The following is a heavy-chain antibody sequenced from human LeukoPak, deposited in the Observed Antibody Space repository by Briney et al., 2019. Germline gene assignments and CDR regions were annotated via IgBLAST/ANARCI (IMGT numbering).Heavy chain of an antibody. J-gene: IGHJ4*02. CDR1: GFTFSSYG. CDR2: ISYDGSNK. Sequence: GGSLRLSCAASGFTFSSYGMHWVRQAPGKGLEWVAVISYDGSNKYYADSVKGRFTISRDNSKNTLYLQMNSLRAEDTAVYYCARDLLGGYSYGYFPGFDYWGQGTLVTVSS. CDR3: ARDLLGGYSYGYFPGFDY. V-gene: IGHV3-30*03. D-gene: IGHD5-18*01.